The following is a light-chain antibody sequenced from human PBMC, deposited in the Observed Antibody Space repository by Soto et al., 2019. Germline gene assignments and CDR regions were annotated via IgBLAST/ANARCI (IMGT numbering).Light chain of an antibody. V-gene: IGKV3-20*01. CDR3: QQYENSPIT. Sequence: EIVMTQSPATLSVSPGERATLSFRASQSVSSNLAWYQQKPGQAPRLLIYGASSRATGIPDRFSGTGSETDFTLTINRLEPEDFAVYYCQQYENSPITFGQGTRLEIK. CDR1: QSVSSN. J-gene: IGKJ5*01. CDR2: GAS.